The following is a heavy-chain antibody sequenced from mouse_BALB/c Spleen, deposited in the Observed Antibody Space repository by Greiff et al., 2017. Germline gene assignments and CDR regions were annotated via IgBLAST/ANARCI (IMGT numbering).Heavy chain of an antibody. CDR3: ARSRYGNYFDY. J-gene: IGHJ2*01. CDR1: GYSITSDYA. CDR2: ISYSGST. Sequence: EVKLMESGPGLVKPSQSLSLTCTVTGYSITSDYAWNWIRQFPGNKLEWMGYISYSGSTSYNPSLKSRISITRDTSKNQFFLQLNSVTTEDTATYYCARSRYGNYFDYWGQGTTLTVSS. D-gene: IGHD2-1*01. V-gene: IGHV3-2*02.